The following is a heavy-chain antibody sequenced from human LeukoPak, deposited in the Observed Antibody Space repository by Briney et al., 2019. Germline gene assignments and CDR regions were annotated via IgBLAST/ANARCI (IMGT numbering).Heavy chain of an antibody. Sequence: AGGSLRLSCAGSGFIFNNYAMHWVRQPSGKGLEWVSGISWNSGSIDYADSVKGRFTISRDNAKNSLYLQMNSLRVEDTAFYYCAKDNRRHYTSGPNPDSLHWGQGALVTVSS. CDR1: GFIFNNYA. D-gene: IGHD6-19*01. CDR3: AKDNRRHYTSGPNPDSLH. V-gene: IGHV3-9*01. J-gene: IGHJ4*02. CDR2: ISWNSGSI.